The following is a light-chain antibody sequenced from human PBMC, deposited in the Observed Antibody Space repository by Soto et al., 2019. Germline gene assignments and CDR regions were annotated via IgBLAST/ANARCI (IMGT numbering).Light chain of an antibody. CDR3: QQYHNWPPLT. J-gene: IGKJ4*01. CDR1: QSVSSN. CDR2: GAS. Sequence: EIVMTQSPATLSVSPGERATLSCRASQSVSSNLAWYQQKPGQAPRLLIYGASTMATGIPARFSGSGSGTEFTLPISSLQSEDFAVYYCQQYHNWPPLTFGGGTKVEIK. V-gene: IGKV3-15*01.